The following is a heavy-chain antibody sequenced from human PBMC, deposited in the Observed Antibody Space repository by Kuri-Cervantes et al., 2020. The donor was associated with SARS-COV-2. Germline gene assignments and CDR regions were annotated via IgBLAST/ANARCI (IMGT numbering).Heavy chain of an antibody. CDR1: GYTFTGYY. CDR3: ARGPYYYDSSGYYTSVYYYYGMDV. CDR2: INPNSGGT. D-gene: IGHD3-22*01. V-gene: IGHV1-2*04. Sequence: ASVKVSCKASGYTFTGYYMHWVRQAPGQGLEWMGWINPNSGGTNYAQKFQGWVTMTRDTSISTAYMELSRLRSDDTAVYYCARGPYYYDSSGYYTSVYYYYGMDVWGQGTPVTVSS. J-gene: IGHJ6*02.